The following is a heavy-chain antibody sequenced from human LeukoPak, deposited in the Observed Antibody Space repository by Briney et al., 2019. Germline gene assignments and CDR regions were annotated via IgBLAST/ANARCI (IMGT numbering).Heavy chain of an antibody. V-gene: IGHV3-7*01. CDR1: GFTFSSYW. Sequence: GGSLRLSCAASGFTFSSYWMCWVRQAPGKGLEWVAHIKHDGSEKYYVDSVKGRFTISRDNDKNTLYLQMNSLRAEDTAVYYCAREVAGVYCSSTSCYYDYWGQGTLVTVSS. J-gene: IGHJ4*02. D-gene: IGHD2-2*01. CDR3: AREVAGVYCSSTSCYYDY. CDR2: IKHDGSEK.